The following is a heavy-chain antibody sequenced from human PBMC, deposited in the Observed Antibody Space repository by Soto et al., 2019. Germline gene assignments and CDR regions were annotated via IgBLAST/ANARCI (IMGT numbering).Heavy chain of an antibody. Sequence: GASVKVSCKASGYTFTSYYMHWVRQAPGQGLDWMGIISPSVGSTTYAQTFQGRVTMTRDTSTSTVYMELSSLRSEDTAVYYCARDRVGGRFDCWGQGTLDTVSS. CDR1: GYTFTSYY. CDR2: ISPSVGST. CDR3: ARDRVGGRFDC. V-gene: IGHV1-46*01. J-gene: IGHJ4*02. D-gene: IGHD1-26*01.